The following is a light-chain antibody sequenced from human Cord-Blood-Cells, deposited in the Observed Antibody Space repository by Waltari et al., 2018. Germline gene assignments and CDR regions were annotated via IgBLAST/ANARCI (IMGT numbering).Light chain of an antibody. CDR1: QSVLYSYNNKNY. CDR2: WAS. V-gene: IGKV4-1*01. Sequence: DIVMTQSPDSLAVSLGERATINCKSSQSVLYSYNNKNYLACYQQKPGQPPKLLIYWASTRESGVPDRFSGSGSGTDFTLTISSLQAEDVAVYYCQQYYSTPPTFGQGTKVEIK. CDR3: QQYYSTPPT. J-gene: IGKJ1*01.